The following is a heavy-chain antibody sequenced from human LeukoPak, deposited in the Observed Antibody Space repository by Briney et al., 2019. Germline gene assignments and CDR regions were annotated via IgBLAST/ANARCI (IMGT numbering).Heavy chain of an antibody. D-gene: IGHD6-6*01. CDR3: GRKLIAARLGLDS. CDR1: GFTFSDYH. CDR2: IRTKAESYTT. J-gene: IGHJ5*01. V-gene: IGHV3-72*01. Sequence: GGSLRLSCAASGFTFSDYHMDWVRQAPGKGLEWVARIRTKAESYTTEYAASVNGRFTISRDDSKNSLYLQMNSLKSEDTAVYYCGRKLIAARLGLDSWGQGTLVIVSS.